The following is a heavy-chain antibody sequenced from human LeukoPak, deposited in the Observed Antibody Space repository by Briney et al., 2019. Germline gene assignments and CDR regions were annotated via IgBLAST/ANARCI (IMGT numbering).Heavy chain of an antibody. CDR1: GYSITSGYF. CDR3: ARDVDY. CDR2: IYHSGTT. J-gene: IGHJ4*02. V-gene: IGHV4-38-2*02. Sequence: SETLSLTCTVSGYSITSGYFWGWIRQPPGKGLEWIGSIYHSGTTYYNPSLKSRVTISVDTSKNQFSLKLSSVTAADTAVYYCARDVDYWGQGTLVTVSS.